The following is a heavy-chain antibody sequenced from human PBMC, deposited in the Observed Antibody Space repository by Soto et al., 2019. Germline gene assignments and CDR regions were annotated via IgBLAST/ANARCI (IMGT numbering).Heavy chain of an antibody. CDR3: ARDPAVRVEWLRVDYYYGMDV. CDR1: GFTFSSYS. D-gene: IGHD5-12*01. CDR2: ISSSSSYI. V-gene: IGHV3-21*01. Sequence: EVQLVESGGGLVKPGGSLRLSCAASGFTFSSYSMNWVRQAPGKGLEWVSSISSSSSYIYYADSVKGRFTISRDNAKNXLXLXKNSLRAEDTAVYYCARDPAVRVEWLRVDYYYGMDVWGQGTTVTVSS. J-gene: IGHJ6*02.